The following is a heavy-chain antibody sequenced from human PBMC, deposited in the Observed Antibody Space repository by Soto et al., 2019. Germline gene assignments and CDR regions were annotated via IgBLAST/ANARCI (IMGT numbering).Heavy chain of an antibody. J-gene: IGHJ4*02. V-gene: IGHV3-64*01. CDR2: ISGSGSRT. Sequence: EVHLVESGGGLVQPGGSLRLSCAASGFTFSAYSLHWVRQAPGRGLECVSAISGSGSRTYLANSVKGRFTISRDNSKNTLYLQMGSLRDEDMAVYYCAREGEPGTLDFWGQGILVTVSS. CDR1: GFTFSAYS. D-gene: IGHD1-1*01. CDR3: AREGEPGTLDF.